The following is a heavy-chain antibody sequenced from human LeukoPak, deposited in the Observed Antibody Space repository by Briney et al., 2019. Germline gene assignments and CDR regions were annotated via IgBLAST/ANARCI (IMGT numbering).Heavy chain of an antibody. CDR1: GFTFSSYS. J-gene: IGHJ3*02. V-gene: IGHV3-74*01. CDR2: INSDGSST. Sequence: GGSLRLSCAAPGFTFSSYSMNWVRQAPGKGLVWVSRINSDGSSTSYADSVKGRFTISRDNAKNTLYLQMNSLRAEDTAVYYCARANYYGSGRAAFDIWGQGTMVTVSS. D-gene: IGHD3-10*01. CDR3: ARANYYGSGRAAFDI.